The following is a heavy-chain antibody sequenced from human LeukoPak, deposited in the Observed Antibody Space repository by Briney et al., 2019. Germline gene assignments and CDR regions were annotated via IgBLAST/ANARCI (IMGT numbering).Heavy chain of an antibody. CDR1: GYTFTGYY. Sequence: ASVKVSCKASGYTFTGYYIHWVRQAPGQGLEWMGWINPDGGVTKSAQNFQGRVTMTRDKSINTVYMELSGLTSDDTALYYCARGPNHYYYMDFWGTGTTVSVSS. D-gene: IGHD2-8*01. J-gene: IGHJ6*03. V-gene: IGHV1-2*02. CDR3: ARGPNHYYYMDF. CDR2: INPDGGVT.